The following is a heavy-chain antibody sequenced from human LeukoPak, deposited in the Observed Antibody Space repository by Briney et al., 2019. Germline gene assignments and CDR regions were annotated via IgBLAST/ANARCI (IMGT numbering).Heavy chain of an antibody. CDR1: RLSFSRCA. J-gene: IGHJ4*02. CDR2: VSTSRSHI. CDR3: ARLGGSHYATSSFDF. V-gene: IGHV3-21*01. Sequence: GGSLTLYSAPYRLSFSRCAMELLGQTPAKGLEWVSSVSTSRSHIYYADSVRGRFTISRDAAKHSLYLQMNSLTAEATAVYYSARLGGSHYATSSFDFWGQGTLVTVSS. D-gene: IGHD1-26*01.